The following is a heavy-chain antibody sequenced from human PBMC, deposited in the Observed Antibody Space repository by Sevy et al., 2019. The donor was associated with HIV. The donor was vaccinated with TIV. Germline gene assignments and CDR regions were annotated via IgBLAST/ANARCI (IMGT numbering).Heavy chain of an antibody. Sequence: SETLSLTCTASGGSITSLYWNWIRQPPGKGLEWIANIYYNGHINYNPSLKSRVTLSLDTSKNQFPLRLSSVTAADTAMYYCAGENAWGRGYSWGQGTLVTVSS. CDR2: IYYNGHI. CDR3: AGENAWGRGYS. J-gene: IGHJ4*02. D-gene: IGHD1-26*01. V-gene: IGHV4-59*08. CDR1: GGSITSLY.